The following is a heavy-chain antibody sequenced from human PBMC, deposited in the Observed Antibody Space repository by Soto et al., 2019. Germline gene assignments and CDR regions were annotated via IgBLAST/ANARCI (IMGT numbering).Heavy chain of an antibody. CDR1: GGSISSGGYY. V-gene: IGHV4-31*03. J-gene: IGHJ4*02. CDR3: ARVRGRVVRGVIDY. D-gene: IGHD3-10*01. Sequence: QVQLQESGPGLVKPSQTLSLTCTVSGGSISSGGYYWSWIRQHPGKGLEWIGYIYYSGSTYYNPSLKSRVTISVDTSKNQFSLKLSSVTAADTAVYYCARVRGRVVRGVIDYWGQGTLVTVSS. CDR2: IYYSGST.